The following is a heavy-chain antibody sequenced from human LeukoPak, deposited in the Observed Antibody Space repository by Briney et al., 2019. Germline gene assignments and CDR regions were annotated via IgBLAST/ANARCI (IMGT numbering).Heavy chain of an antibody. CDR1: GCTFTGDY. Sequence: ASLGMCWDAGGCTFTGDYMYCVGLAPGQGQEWMGWINPNSGGTNYARKFQGRVTMTRDTSISTAYMELSRLRSDDTAVYYCARVTRLRGSGSYHYWGQGTLVTVSS. CDR2: INPNSGGT. CDR3: ARVTRLRGSGSYHY. D-gene: IGHD3-10*01. J-gene: IGHJ4*02. V-gene: IGHV1-2*02.